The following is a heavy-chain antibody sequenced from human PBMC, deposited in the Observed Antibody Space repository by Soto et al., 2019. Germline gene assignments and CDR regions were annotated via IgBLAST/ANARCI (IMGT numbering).Heavy chain of an antibody. CDR3: AHLTGGGNPSY. CDR1: GFSLSTSGVG. J-gene: IGHJ4*02. D-gene: IGHD2-15*01. Sequence: QITLKESGPTLVKPTQTLTLTCTFSGFSLSTSGVGVGWIRQPPGKALEWLALIYWDDDKRYSPSLKSRLTXTXVTSKNQVVLTMTNMDPVDTATYYCAHLTGGGNPSYWGQGTLVTVSS. CDR2: IYWDDDK. V-gene: IGHV2-5*02.